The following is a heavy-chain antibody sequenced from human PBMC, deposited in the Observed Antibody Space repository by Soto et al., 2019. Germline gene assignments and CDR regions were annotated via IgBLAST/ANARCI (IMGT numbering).Heavy chain of an antibody. CDR2: ISPYNGHT. D-gene: IGHD2-2*01. Sequence: QVQLVQSAGEVKKPGASVKVSCKASGYSFTSYGISWVRRAPGPGLEWMGWISPYNGHTQFVERFQGRVTMTTDTSTKTAYMELRNMRSDDTAHYYCARDLTIVPATHPRLENYGMDVWGQGTTVIVSS. CDR1: GYSFTSYG. CDR3: ARDLTIVPATHPRLENYGMDV. J-gene: IGHJ6*02. V-gene: IGHV1-18*01.